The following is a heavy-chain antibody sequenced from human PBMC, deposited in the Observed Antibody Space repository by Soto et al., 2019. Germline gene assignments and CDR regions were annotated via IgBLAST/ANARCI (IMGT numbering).Heavy chain of an antibody. CDR3: AKGQYNWNYVRFDY. CDR2: ISYDGSNK. J-gene: IGHJ4*02. V-gene: IGHV3-30*18. D-gene: IGHD1-7*01. CDR1: GFTFSSYG. Sequence: GGSLRLSCAASGFTFSSYGMHWVRQAPGKGLEWVAVISYDGSNKYYADSVKGRFTISRDNSKNTLYLQMNSLRAEDTAVYYCAKGQYNWNYVRFDYWGQGTLVTVSS.